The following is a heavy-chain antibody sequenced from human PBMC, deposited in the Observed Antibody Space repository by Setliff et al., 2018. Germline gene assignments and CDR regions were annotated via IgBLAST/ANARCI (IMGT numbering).Heavy chain of an antibody. CDR1: GASISSSSYY. CDR2: IFYGGST. CDR3: ARTDGYYNFYAY. D-gene: IGHD3-3*01. V-gene: IGHV4-39*07. J-gene: IGHJ4*02. Sequence: KPSETLSLTCTVSGASISSSSYYWAWIRQPPGRGLELIGSIFYGGSTYYNPSLKSRVTISIDASKNQFSLKLDSVTAADTAVYYCARTDGYYNFYAYWGQGTLVTVSS.